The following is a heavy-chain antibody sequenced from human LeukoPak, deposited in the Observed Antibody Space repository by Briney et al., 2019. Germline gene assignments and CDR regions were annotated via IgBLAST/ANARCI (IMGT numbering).Heavy chain of an antibody. CDR2: INWNSSSK. Sequence: PGGSLRLSCAASGFIFDDYGMNWVRQVPGKGLEWVSGINWNSSSKGYADSVKGRFTISRDNAKNSLYLQMNSLRAEDTALYYCAREYYDTLTGYHKIDYPLGEGYGMDVWGQGTTVTVSS. D-gene: IGHD3-9*01. J-gene: IGHJ6*02. CDR1: GFIFDDYG. V-gene: IGHV3-20*04. CDR3: AREYYDTLTGYHKIDYPLGEGYGMDV.